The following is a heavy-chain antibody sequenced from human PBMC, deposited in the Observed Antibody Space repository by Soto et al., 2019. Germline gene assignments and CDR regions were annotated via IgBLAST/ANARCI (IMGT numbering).Heavy chain of an antibody. CDR3: ARDPGDTGMVYGYFGC. CDR1: GGTFSSYA. Sequence: ASVKVSCKASGGTFSSYAISRVRQAPGQGLEWMGRIIPIFGTANYAQKFQGRVTITADKSTSTAYMELSSLRSADTAGYYCARDPGDTGMVYGYFGCWGKGTMVTVAS. J-gene: IGHJ4*02. CDR2: IIPIFGTA. V-gene: IGHV1-69*06. D-gene: IGHD5-18*01.